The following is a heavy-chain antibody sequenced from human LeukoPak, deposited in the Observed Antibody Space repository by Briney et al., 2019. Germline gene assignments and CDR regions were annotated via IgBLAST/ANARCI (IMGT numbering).Heavy chain of an antibody. CDR2: INPDSGAT. Sequence: ASVKVSCKASGYIFIDHYMHWVRQAPGQGLEWMGWINPDSGATNYAQKFQGRVTMTRDTSISTAYMELSRLRSDDTAVYYCAMDHSGSYAFDIWGQGTMVTVSS. V-gene: IGHV1-2*02. J-gene: IGHJ3*02. D-gene: IGHD3-22*01. CDR1: GYIFIDHY. CDR3: AMDHSGSYAFDI.